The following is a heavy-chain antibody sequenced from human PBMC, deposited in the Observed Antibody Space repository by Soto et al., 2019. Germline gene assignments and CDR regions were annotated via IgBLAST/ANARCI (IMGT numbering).Heavy chain of an antibody. CDR2: TGGGGIGS. CDR3: AKDPRLELRGVDS. Sequence: DVHLLESGGGLVQPGGSLRLSCVASGYNFGSYAMMWVRQAPGNGLAWISTTGGGGIGSYYADSVKGRCTISRDNSKNTLYLQMSSLRAEDTGVYYCAKDPRLELRGVDSWGQGTQVTVSS. CDR1: GYNFGSYA. V-gene: IGHV3-23*01. D-gene: IGHD1-7*01. J-gene: IGHJ4*02.